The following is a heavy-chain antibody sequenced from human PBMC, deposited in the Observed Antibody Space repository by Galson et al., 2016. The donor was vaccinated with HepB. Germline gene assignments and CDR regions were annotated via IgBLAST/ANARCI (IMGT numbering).Heavy chain of an antibody. V-gene: IGHV1-8*01. D-gene: IGHD3-9*01. J-gene: IGHJ6*02. CDR1: GYPFTSFD. CDR2: MNPNSANT. CDR3: ARGSYDVLTGYHYALEV. Sequence: SVKASCKASGYPFTSFDVYWVRQASGQGLEWMGWMNPNSANTGYAQRFQGRVTMTRNNSISTAYMELRSLRSDDTAIYYCARGSYDVLTGYHYALEVWGQGTTVIVSS.